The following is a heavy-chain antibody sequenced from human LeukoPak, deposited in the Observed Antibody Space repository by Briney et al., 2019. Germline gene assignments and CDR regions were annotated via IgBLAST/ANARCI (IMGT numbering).Heavy chain of an antibody. CDR3: ARPSIYYYYMDV. CDR2: INPNSGGT. J-gene: IGHJ6*03. D-gene: IGHD2/OR15-2a*01. V-gene: IGHV1-2*02. Sequence: ASVKVSCKASGYTFTGYYMHWARQAPGQGLEWMGWINPNSGGTNYAQKFQGRVTMTRDTSISTAYMELSRLRSDDTAVYYCARPSIYYYYMDVWGKGTTVTVSS. CDR1: GYTFTGYY.